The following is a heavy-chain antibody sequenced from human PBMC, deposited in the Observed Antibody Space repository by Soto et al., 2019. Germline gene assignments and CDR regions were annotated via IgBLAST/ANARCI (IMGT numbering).Heavy chain of an antibody. CDR1: GGSIRSGGYY. Sequence: SETLSLTCTVSGGSIRSGGYYWSWVRQNPRRGLEWIGNIYYSGNTYYSPSLKSRLTISVDTSKNQFSLNLSSVTAADTAVYYCARDRLMATAGTARHYFGLDVWGQGTTVTVSS. J-gene: IGHJ6*02. V-gene: IGHV4-31*03. CDR2: IYYSGNT. CDR3: ARDRLMATAGTARHYFGLDV. D-gene: IGHD5-18*01.